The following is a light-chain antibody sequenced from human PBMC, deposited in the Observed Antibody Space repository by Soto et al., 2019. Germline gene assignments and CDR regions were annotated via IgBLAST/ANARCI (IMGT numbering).Light chain of an antibody. CDR2: DDG. CDR1: NIGSKS. V-gene: IGLV3-21*02. CDR3: EVWDSSSDVV. J-gene: IGLJ2*01. Sequence: SYELTQPPSVSVAPGQTARITCGGNNIGSKSVHWYQQKPGQAPVLVVYDDGDRPSGTPERFSGSNSGNTATLTISRVEAGDEADYYCEVWDSSSDVVFGGGTELTVL.